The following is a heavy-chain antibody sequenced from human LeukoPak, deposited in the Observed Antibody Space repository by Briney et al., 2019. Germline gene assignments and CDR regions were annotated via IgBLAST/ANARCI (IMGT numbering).Heavy chain of an antibody. CDR2: ISRSSTTI. J-gene: IGHJ4*02. V-gene: IGHV3-11*04. D-gene: IGHD6-13*01. CDR3: MRPTSSWYEASH. Sequence: RGSRRLSCAASAFTSSDYDMSWIRQAPGKVLEWVSHISRSSTTIYYADSVKRRSTICRGNAKNSLYLQMNRLRAEDTAVFYCMRPTSSWYEASHWGEGTLVTVSS. CDR1: AFTSSDYD.